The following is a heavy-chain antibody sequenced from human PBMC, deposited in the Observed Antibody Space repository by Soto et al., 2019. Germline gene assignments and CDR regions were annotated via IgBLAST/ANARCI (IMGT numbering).Heavy chain of an antibody. CDR1: GGTFSSYG. J-gene: IGHJ6*02. CDR2: IIPMFATP. V-gene: IGHV1-69*01. Sequence: QVRLVQSGAEVKKAGSSVKVSCKASGGTFSSYGISWVRQAPGQGLEWMGGIIPMFATPHYAQKFQGRVSITADESASTAYMQLSSLTSEDTAVYYCARGRHYYDRSGDPIYYYHGLDVWGQGTKVTVSS. CDR3: ARGRHYYDRSGDPIYYYHGLDV. D-gene: IGHD3-22*01.